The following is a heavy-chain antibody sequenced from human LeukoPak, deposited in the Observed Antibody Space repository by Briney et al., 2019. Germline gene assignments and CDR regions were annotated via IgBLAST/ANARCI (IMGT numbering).Heavy chain of an antibody. V-gene: IGHV3-74*01. Sequence: GGSLRLSCAASGFTFSNYWMHWVRQAPGKGLVWVSRINTDGSSTNYADSVKGRFTISRDNAKNTVYLQMNSLRAEDTAVYYCARDLAQDYDFWSGPPTPDYWGQGTLVSVSS. CDR1: GFTFSNYW. D-gene: IGHD3-3*01. J-gene: IGHJ4*02. CDR2: INTDGSST. CDR3: ARDLAQDYDFWSGPPTPDY.